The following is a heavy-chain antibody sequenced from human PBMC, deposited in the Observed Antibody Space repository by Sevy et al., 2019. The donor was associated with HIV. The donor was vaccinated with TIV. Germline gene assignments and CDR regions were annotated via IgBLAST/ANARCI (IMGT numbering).Heavy chain of an antibody. J-gene: IGHJ4*02. Sequence: GGSLRLSCAVSGFNFNIYSMSWVRQAPGKGLEWVSTLSFGCGKINYADSVKGRFIISRDDSKNTLYLQMNRLRAEDTAVYFCAREGCTRPHDYWGQGTLVTVSS. CDR2: LSFGCGKI. D-gene: IGHD2-8*01. CDR1: GFNFNIYS. CDR3: AREGCTRPHDY. V-gene: IGHV3-23*01.